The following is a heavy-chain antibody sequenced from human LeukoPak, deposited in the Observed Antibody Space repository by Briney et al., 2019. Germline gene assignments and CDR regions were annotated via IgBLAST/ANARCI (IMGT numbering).Heavy chain of an antibody. CDR1: GFTFSSYA. J-gene: IGHJ5*02. Sequence: PGGSLRLSCAASGFTFSSYAMSWIRQPPGKGLEWIGSIYYSGSTYYNPSLKSRVTISVDTSKNQFSLKLSSVTAADTAVYYCAAVVVVAATPSSGFDPWGQGTLVTVSS. D-gene: IGHD2-15*01. V-gene: IGHV4-38-2*01. CDR2: IYYSGST. CDR3: AAVVVVAATPSSGFDP.